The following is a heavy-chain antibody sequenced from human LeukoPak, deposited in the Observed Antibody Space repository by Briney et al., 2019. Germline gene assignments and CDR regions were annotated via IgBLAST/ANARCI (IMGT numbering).Heavy chain of an antibody. J-gene: IGHJ4*02. CDR3: ARVYWNSPNDY. D-gene: IGHD1-7*01. CDR1: GFTFSSYA. CDR2: IYSGGST. Sequence: GGSLRLSCAASGFTFSSYAMSWARQAPGKGLEWVSVIYSGGSTYYADSVKGRFTISRDNSKNTLYLQMNSLRAEDTAVYYCARVYWNSPNDYWGQGTLVTVSS. V-gene: IGHV3-53*01.